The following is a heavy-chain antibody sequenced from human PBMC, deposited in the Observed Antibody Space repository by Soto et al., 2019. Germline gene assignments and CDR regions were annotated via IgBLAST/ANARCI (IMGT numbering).Heavy chain of an antibody. CDR1: GVSISSSSYF. V-gene: IGHV4-39*01. D-gene: IGHD2-15*01. CDR3: ARHRSDFWFDP. CDR2: IYYSGST. Sequence: QLQLQESGPGLVKPSETLSLTCTVSGVSISSSSYFWGWIRQPPGKGLEWIGSIYYSGSTYYNPSLTSRVTVSVDTSKTQFSLKLSSVTAADTAVYYWARHRSDFWFDPWGQGTLVTVSS. J-gene: IGHJ5*02.